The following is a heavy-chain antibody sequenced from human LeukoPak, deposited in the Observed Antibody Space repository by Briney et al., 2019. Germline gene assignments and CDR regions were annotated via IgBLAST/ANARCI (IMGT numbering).Heavy chain of an antibody. Sequence: GASVNVSCKTSGYTFTTYHINWVRQATGQGLEWLGWMNPYSGDRGYAQKFQGRLSITSDTSISTAYMELSSLRSDDTAVYFCARTTSLTASGYDYWGQGTLVTVSS. CDR3: ARTTSLTASGYDY. D-gene: IGHD4-17*01. J-gene: IGHJ4*02. CDR2: MNPYSGDR. V-gene: IGHV1-8*03. CDR1: GYTFTTYH.